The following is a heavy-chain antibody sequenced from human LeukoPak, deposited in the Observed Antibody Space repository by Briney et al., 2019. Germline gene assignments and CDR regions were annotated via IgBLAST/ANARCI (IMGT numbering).Heavy chain of an antibody. CDR2: IKSKTDGGTT. J-gene: IGHJ4*02. Sequence: GGSLRLSCAASGFTFSSYSMNWVRQAPGKGLEWVGRIKSKTDGGTTDYAAPVKGRFTISRDDSKNTLYLQMNSLKTEDTAVYYCTTHYDILTGFSTKVFDYWGQGTLVTVSS. CDR1: GFTFSSYS. CDR3: TTHYDILTGFSTKVFDY. D-gene: IGHD3-9*01. V-gene: IGHV3-15*07.